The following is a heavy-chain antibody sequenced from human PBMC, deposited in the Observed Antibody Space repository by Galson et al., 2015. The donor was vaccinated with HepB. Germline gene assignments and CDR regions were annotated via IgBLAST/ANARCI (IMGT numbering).Heavy chain of an antibody. D-gene: IGHD4-17*01. V-gene: IGHV3-33*01. Sequence: SLRLSCAASGFTFSSYGMHWVRQAPGKGLEWVAVIWYDGSNKYYVDSVKGRFTISRDNSKNTLYLQMNSLRVEDTAVYYCARVPNDYGDNGYYYHGRDVWGQGTTVTVSS. CDR3: ARVPNDYGDNGYYYHGRDV. CDR1: GFTFSSYG. J-gene: IGHJ6*02. CDR2: IWYDGSNK.